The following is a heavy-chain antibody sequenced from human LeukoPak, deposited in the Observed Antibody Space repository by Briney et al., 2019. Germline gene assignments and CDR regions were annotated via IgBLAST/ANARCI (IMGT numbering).Heavy chain of an antibody. J-gene: IGHJ5*02. D-gene: IGHD3-22*01. Sequence: SQTLSLTCTVSGGSICSGDSYWSWVRQPPGKGLEWYGYIYYSGSTYYNPSLKSRVTISVDTSKNQFSLKLSSVTAADTAVYYCARLLYDSGGYYVNWFDPWGQGTLVTVSS. CDR2: IYYSGST. V-gene: IGHV4-30-4*08. CDR3: ARLLYDSGGYYVNWFDP. CDR1: GGSICSGDSY.